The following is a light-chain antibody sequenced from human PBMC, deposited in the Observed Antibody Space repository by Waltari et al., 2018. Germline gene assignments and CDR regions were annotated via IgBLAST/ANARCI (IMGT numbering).Light chain of an antibody. CDR3: QQYNNWPWT. J-gene: IGKJ1*01. V-gene: IGKV3-15*01. CDR1: QSVSSN. Sequence: EIVMTHSPATLSESPGERATLSCRASQSVSSNLAWYQKKPGQAPRLLSYGASTSATAIPARLSGSGSGTEFTLTISSLQSEDFAIYYGQQYNNWPWTFGQGTKVEIK. CDR2: GAS.